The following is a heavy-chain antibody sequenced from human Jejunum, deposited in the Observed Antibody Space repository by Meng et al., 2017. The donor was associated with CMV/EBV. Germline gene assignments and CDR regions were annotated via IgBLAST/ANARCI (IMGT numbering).Heavy chain of an antibody. D-gene: IGHD1-1*01. J-gene: IGHJ4*02. CDR3: THRRGSLAPLD. Sequence: TCNFSGFSLSTRGVGVGWIRQSPGKALEWLALIYWDDDKRYRPSLKSRLTITKDTSKNQVVLTMTNMDPVDTATYYCTHRRGSLAPLDWGQGTLVTVSS. CDR1: GFSLSTRGVG. CDR2: IYWDDDK. V-gene: IGHV2-5*02.